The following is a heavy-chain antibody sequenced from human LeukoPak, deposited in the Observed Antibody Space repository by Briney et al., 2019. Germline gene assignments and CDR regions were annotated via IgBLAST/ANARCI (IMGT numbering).Heavy chain of an antibody. CDR2: ISAYNGNT. Sequence: ASVKVSCKASGYTFTSYGISWVRQAPGQGLEWMGWISAYNGNTNYAQKFQGRVTMTEDTSTDTAYMELSSLRSEDTAVYYCATFQSIVDYWGQGTLVTVSS. V-gene: IGHV1-18*01. J-gene: IGHJ4*02. D-gene: IGHD2/OR15-2a*01. CDR3: ATFQSIVDY. CDR1: GYTFTSYG.